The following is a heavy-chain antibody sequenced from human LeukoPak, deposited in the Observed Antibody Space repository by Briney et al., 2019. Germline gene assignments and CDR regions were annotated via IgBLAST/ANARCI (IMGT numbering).Heavy chain of an antibody. CDR3: ARGFLRYCSGGSCYGMDV. J-gene: IGHJ6*02. CDR1: GFTFSSYG. V-gene: IGHV3-33*01. D-gene: IGHD2-15*01. CDR2: IWYDGSNK. Sequence: PGRSLRLSCAASGFTFSSYGMHWVRQARGKGLEWVAVIWYDGSNKYYADSVKGRFTISRDNSKNTLYLQMNSLRAEDTAVYYCARGFLRYCSGGSCYGMDVWGQGTTVTVSS.